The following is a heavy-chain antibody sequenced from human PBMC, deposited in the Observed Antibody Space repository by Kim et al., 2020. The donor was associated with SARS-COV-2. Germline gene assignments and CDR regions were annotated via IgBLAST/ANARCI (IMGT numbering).Heavy chain of an antibody. CDR1: GFTFSSYA. CDR3: ARVPKIKNAFDI. J-gene: IGHJ3*02. Sequence: GGSLRLSCAASGFTFSSYAMHWVRQAPGKGLEWVAVISYDGSNKYYADSVKGRFTISRDNSKNTLYLQMNSLRAEDTAVYYCARVPKIKNAFDIWGQGTMVTVSS. V-gene: IGHV3-30*04. CDR2: ISYDGSNK.